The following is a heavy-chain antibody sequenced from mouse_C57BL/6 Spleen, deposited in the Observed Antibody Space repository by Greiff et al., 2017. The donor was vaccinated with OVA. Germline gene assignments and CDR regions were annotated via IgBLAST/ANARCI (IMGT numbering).Heavy chain of an antibody. CDR3: TGGWERYFDD. D-gene: IGHD1-1*02. V-gene: IGHV6-3*01. CDR2: IRLKSDNYAT. Sequence: EVKVEESGGGLVQPGGSMKLSCVASGFTFSNYWMNWVRQSPEKGLEWVAQIRLKSDNYATHYAESVKGRFTISRDDSKSSVYLQMNNLRAEDTGIYYCTGGWERYFDDWGQGTTLTVSS. CDR1: GFTFSNYW. J-gene: IGHJ2*01.